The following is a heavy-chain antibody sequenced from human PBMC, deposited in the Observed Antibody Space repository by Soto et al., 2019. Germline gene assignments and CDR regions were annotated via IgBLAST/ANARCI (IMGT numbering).Heavy chain of an antibody. CDR2: IYTSGGST. J-gene: IGHJ4*01. CDR3: ARDGSGYAFDY. D-gene: IGHD3-22*01. CDR1: GYSFTDYF. V-gene: IGHV1-46*03. Sequence: ASVKVSCKASGYSFTDYFMHWVRQAPGQGLEWMGVIYTSGGSTYYSQKFQGRVTMTRDTSTSTVYMELNSLTSDDTAVYSCARDGSGYAFDYWGQ.